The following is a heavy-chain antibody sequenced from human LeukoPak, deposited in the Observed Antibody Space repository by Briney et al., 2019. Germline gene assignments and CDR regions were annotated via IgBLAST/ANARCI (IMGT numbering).Heavy chain of an antibody. CDR3: ARVSDPRYGGNDAFDI. CDR2: IYYSGST. Sequence: SETLSLTCTVSGGSISSYYWIWIRQPPGKGLEWIGYIYYSGSTNYNPSRKSRVTISVDTSKNQFSLKLSSVTAADTAVYYCARVSDPRYGGNDAFDIWGQGTMVTVSS. D-gene: IGHD4-23*01. J-gene: IGHJ3*02. CDR1: GGSISSYY. V-gene: IGHV4-59*01.